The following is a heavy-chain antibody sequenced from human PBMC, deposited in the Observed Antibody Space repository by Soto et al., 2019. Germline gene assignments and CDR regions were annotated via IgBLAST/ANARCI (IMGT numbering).Heavy chain of an antibody. J-gene: IGHJ6*03. D-gene: IGHD2-2*03. CDR3: ARDGKSGYCSSTSYYGPYYNMDV. CDR2: IIHILGIA. CDR1: GGTFSSYT. V-gene: IGHV1-69*08. Sequence: QVQLVQSGAEVKKPGSSVKVSCKASGGTFSSYTISWVRQAPGQGLEWMGRIIHILGIANSAQKCQGRVTITAEKSRSTTYMELSSLRSEDTAAYYCARDGKSGYCSSTSYYGPYYNMDVWGKGTTVTVSS.